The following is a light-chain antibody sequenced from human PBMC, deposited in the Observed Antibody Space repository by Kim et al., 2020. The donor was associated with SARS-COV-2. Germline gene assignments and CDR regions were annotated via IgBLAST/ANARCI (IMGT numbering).Light chain of an antibody. V-gene: IGLV2-11*01. CDR2: DVS. CDR1: SSDVGGYNF. J-gene: IGLJ1*01. Sequence: QSALTQPRSVSGSPGQSVSISCTGTSSDVGGYNFVSWYQQHPGKAPRLMISDVSKRPSGVPDRFSGSKSGNTASLTISGLQAEDEADYYCCSHAGTYSYVFGTGTKVTVL. CDR3: CSHAGTYSYV.